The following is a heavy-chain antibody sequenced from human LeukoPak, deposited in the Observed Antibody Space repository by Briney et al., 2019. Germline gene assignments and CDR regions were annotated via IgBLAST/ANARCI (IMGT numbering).Heavy chain of an antibody. D-gene: IGHD3-10*01. J-gene: IGHJ4*02. CDR1: GGSISSYY. CDR2: IYYSGST. Sequence: KASETLSLTCTVSGGSISSYYWSWLRQPPGKGLEWIGYIYYSGSTNYNPSLKSRVTISVDTSKNQFSLKLSSVTAADTAVYYCARALRVRGVMRGYYFDYWGQGTLVTVSS. CDR3: ARALRVRGVMRGYYFDY. V-gene: IGHV4-59*01.